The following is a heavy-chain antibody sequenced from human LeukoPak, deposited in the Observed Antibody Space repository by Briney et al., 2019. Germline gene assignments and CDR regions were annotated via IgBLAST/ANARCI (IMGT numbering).Heavy chain of an antibody. CDR2: IYYSGST. J-gene: IGHJ4*02. D-gene: IGHD3-22*01. CDR1: GGSINSHDYY. Sequence: SETLSLTCTVSGGSINSHDYYCSWIRQPPGKGLEWIGYIYYSGSTYYNPSLKSRVTISMDTSKNQFSLRLTSVTAADTAVYYCARAVFNYYDSRAFDYWGQGALVTVSS. CDR3: ARAVFNYYDSRAFDY. V-gene: IGHV4-30-4*01.